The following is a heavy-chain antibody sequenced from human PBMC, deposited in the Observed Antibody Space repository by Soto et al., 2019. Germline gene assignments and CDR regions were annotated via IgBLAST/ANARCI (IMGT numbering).Heavy chain of an antibody. CDR2: IYYSGNT. CDR1: GGSISSTTYY. Sequence: PSETLSLTCNVSGGSISSTTYYWGWIRQPPGKGLEWIGSIYYSGNTYYNPSLKSRVTISVDTSKNQFSLKLSSVSAADTAVYYCARHLKLIYGSGTQTRRTRLTYFQHWGQGTLVTVSS. CDR3: ARHLKLIYGSGTQTRRTRLTYFQH. J-gene: IGHJ1*01. D-gene: IGHD3-10*01. V-gene: IGHV4-39*01.